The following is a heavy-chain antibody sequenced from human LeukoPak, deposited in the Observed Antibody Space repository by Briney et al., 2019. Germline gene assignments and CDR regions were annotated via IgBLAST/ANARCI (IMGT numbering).Heavy chain of an antibody. CDR2: ISYDGSNK. D-gene: IGHD6-19*01. CDR1: GFTFSSYA. CDR3: AREGIPGEAVGGTSAFDI. Sequence: GRSLRLSCAASGFTFSSYAMHWVRQAPGKGLEWVAVISYDGSNKYYADSVKGRFTIPRDNSKNTLYPQMNSLRAEDTAVYYCAREGIPGEAVGGTSAFDIWGQGTMVTVSS. J-gene: IGHJ3*02. V-gene: IGHV3-30-3*01.